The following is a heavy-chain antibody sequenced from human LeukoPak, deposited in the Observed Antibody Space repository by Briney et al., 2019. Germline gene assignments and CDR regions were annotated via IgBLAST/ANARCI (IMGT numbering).Heavy chain of an antibody. CDR2: IYYSGST. J-gene: IGHJ5*02. D-gene: IGHD4-23*01. CDR3: AREVVTHWFDP. CDR1: GGSISSGGYY. V-gene: IGHV4-31*03. Sequence: SETLSLTCTVSGGSISSGGYYWSWIRQHPGKGLEWIGYIYYSGSTYYNPSLKSRVTISVDTSKNQFSLKLSSVTAADTAVYYCAREVVTHWFDPWGQGTLVTVSS.